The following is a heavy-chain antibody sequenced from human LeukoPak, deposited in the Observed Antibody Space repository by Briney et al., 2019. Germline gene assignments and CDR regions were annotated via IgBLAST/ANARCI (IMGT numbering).Heavy chain of an antibody. D-gene: IGHD6-13*01. J-gene: IGHJ4*02. Sequence: SVKVSCKASGGTFSSYAISWVRQAPGQGLKWMGRIIPILGIANYAQKFQGRVTITRDTSASTAYIELSSLRSEDTAVYFCAMQQQLGRVGDYWGQGTLVTVSS. CDR3: AMQQQLGRVGDY. V-gene: IGHV1-69*04. CDR2: IIPILGIA. CDR1: GGTFSSYA.